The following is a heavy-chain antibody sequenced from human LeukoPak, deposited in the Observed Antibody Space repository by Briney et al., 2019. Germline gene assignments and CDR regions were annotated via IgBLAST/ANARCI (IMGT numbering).Heavy chain of an antibody. V-gene: IGHV5-51*01. J-gene: IGHJ4*02. CDR3: ARRRDLYSGSYYPFDY. CDR1: GYSFTSLW. D-gene: IGHD1-26*01. CDR2: IYSGYSDT. Sequence: GGSLKIPRKGFGYSFTSLWIGRVRQVPGEGLEWIGIIYSGYSDTRYRPFFQGQVTISADKSISTAYLQWSSLKASDTAMYYCARRRDLYSGSYYPFDYWGQGTLVTVSS.